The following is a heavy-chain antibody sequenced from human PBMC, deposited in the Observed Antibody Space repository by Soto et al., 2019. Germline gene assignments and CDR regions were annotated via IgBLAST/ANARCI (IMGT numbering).Heavy chain of an antibody. V-gene: IGHV3-30*18. CDR1: GFSFSDYG. Sequence: QVQLVESGGGVVQPGRSLRLSCVVSGFSFSDYGMHWVRQAPGKGLEWVAVIPYDGSNKYYADSVKGRFTISRDNSKNTLYLQMNSLRAEDTAVYYCAKDPEYRMSTLRNYFDYWCQGTLVTVSS. CDR3: AKDPEYRMSTLRNYFDY. D-gene: IGHD6-6*01. CDR2: IPYDGSNK. J-gene: IGHJ4*02.